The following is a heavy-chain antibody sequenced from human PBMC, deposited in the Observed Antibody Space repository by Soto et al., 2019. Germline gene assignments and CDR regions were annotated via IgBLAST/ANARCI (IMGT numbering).Heavy chain of an antibody. CDR3: ARAATAGGY. V-gene: IGHV3-7*05. CDR2: IKQDGSEK. Sequence: GGSLRLSCAASGFTFRNYWMSWVRQAPGKGLEWVANIKQDGSEKYYVDSVKGRFTISRDNAKNSLYLQMNSLRAEDTAVYYCARAATAGGYWGQGTLVTVSS. CDR1: GFTFRNYW. J-gene: IGHJ4*02. D-gene: IGHD4-17*01.